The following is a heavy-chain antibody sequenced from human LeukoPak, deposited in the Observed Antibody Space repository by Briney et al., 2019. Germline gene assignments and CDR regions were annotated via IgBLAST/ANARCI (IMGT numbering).Heavy chain of an antibody. CDR3: ARRPNYYDSSGYEDVFDY. V-gene: IGHV4-59*08. CDR2: IYYSGST. J-gene: IGHJ4*02. D-gene: IGHD3-22*01. Sequence: SETLSLTCTVSGGSISSYYWSWIRQPPGKGLEWIGYIYYSGSTNYNPSLKSRVTISVDTSKNQFSLKLSSVTAADTAVYYCARRPNYYDSSGYEDVFDYWGQGTLVTVSS. CDR1: GGSISSYY.